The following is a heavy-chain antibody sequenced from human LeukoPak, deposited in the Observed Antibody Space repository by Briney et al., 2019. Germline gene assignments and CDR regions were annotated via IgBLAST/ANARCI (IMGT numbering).Heavy chain of an antibody. CDR1: GFTFSGYS. J-gene: IGHJ4*02. D-gene: IGHD2-2*01. V-gene: IGHV3-21*01. CDR2: ITSSSTYI. Sequence: GGSLRLSCAASGFTFSGYSMNWVRQAPGKGLEWVSSITSSSTYIYYADSVKGRFTISRDNAKNSLYLQMNSLRAEDTAVYYCARGETSWTLPNDYWGQGTLVTVS. CDR3: ARGETSWTLPNDY.